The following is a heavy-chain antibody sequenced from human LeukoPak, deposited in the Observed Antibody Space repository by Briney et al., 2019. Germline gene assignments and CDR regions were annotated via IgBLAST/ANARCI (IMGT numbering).Heavy chain of an antibody. D-gene: IGHD3-10*01. Sequence: SVKVSCKASGGTFSSYAISWVRQAPGQGLEWMGGIIPIFGTANYAQKFQGRVTITTDESTSTAYMELSSLRSEDTAVYYCASTVRGVGPSEYYCYMDVRGKGTTVTVSS. CDR2: IIPIFGTA. CDR1: GGTFSSYA. J-gene: IGHJ6*03. CDR3: ASTVRGVGPSEYYCYMDV. V-gene: IGHV1-69*05.